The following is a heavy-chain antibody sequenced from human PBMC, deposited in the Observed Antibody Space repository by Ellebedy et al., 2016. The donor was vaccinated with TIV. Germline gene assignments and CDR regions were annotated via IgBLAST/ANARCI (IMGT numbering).Heavy chain of an antibody. V-gene: IGHV1-46*04. CDR1: GYTFTNYY. J-gene: IGHJ4*02. Sequence: AASVKVSCKASGYTFTNYYVHWVRQAPGQGLAWMGMITPTGGYTTYTHILQGRVTLTRDASTSTVYMELSGLRSEDTAVYYCARDGTNNGVATTADHWGQGTLITVSS. D-gene: IGHD2-21*02. CDR3: ARDGTNNGVATTADH. CDR2: ITPTGGYT.